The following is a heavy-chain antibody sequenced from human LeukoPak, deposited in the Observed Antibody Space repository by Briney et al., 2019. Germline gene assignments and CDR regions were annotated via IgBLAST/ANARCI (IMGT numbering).Heavy chain of an antibody. D-gene: IGHD6-13*01. CDR3: AREKSRIAAAASIGFDI. Sequence: KASETLSLTCTVSDGSINGYYWSWIRQPPGKGLEWIGEINHSGSTNYNPSLKSRVTISVDTSKNQFSLKLSSVTAADTAVYYCAREKSRIAAAASIGFDIWGQGTMVTVSS. CDR2: INHSGST. CDR1: DGSINGYY. J-gene: IGHJ3*02. V-gene: IGHV4-34*01.